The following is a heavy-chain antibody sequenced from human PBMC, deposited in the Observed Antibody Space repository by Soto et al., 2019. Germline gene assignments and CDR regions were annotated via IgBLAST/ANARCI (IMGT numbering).Heavy chain of an antibody. V-gene: IGHV1-18*01. D-gene: IGHD6-19*01. J-gene: IGHJ6*03. CDR1: GYSFTNYG. Sequence: QDQLVQSGGEVKKPGASVKVSCKASGYSFTNYGITWVRQAPGQGFEWMGWISAYNGDTNYAQKLQGRVTMTTDASKSKDYLEFRSMRSDDTAVYYCARDRGVDYPVAGNTHYYYYMDVWGKGTTVTVS. CDR3: ARDRGVDYPVAGNTHYYYYMDV. CDR2: ISAYNGDT.